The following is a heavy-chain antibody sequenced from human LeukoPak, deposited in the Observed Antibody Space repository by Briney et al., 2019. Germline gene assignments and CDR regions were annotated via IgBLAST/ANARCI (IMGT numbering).Heavy chain of an antibody. CDR2: FHTSGST. CDR3: ARDQQWLLYFDY. V-gene: IGHV4-4*07. D-gene: IGHD6-19*01. J-gene: IGHJ4*02. CDR1: GGSISSYS. Sequence: SETLSLTCTVSGGSISSYSWNWIRQPAGKGLEWIGRFHTSGSTNYNPSLQSRVTISVDTSKNQFSLKLSSVTAADTAVYYCARDQQWLLYFDYGGQGTLVTVSS.